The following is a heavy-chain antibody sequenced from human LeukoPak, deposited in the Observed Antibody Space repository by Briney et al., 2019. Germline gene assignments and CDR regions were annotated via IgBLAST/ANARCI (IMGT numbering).Heavy chain of an antibody. V-gene: IGHV4-38-2*01. CDR3: ARVQPEGIAVARLGTDY. J-gene: IGHJ4*02. D-gene: IGHD6-19*01. CDR1: GYSISSGYY. Sequence: PSETLSLTCAVSGYSISSGYYWGWLRHPPGKGLDFTGSICHCGSSYYNPSLKSRVTISIDTSKNQFSQKLSSVTAADTALYYGARVQPEGIAVARLGTDYWGQGTLVTVSS. CDR2: ICHCGSS.